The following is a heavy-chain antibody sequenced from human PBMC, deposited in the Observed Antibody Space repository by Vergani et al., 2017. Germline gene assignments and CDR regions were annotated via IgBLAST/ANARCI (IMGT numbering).Heavy chain of an antibody. V-gene: IGHV4-59*01. Sequence: QVQLQESGPGLVKPSETLSLTCTVSGGSISSYYWSWIRQPPGKGLEWIWYIYYSGSTNYNPSLKSRVTISVDTSKNQFSLKLSSVTAADTAVYYCARENSFGGYSYGGYFDYWGQGTLVTVSS. CDR3: ARENSFGGYSYGGYFDY. CDR2: IYYSGST. CDR1: GGSISSYY. D-gene: IGHD5-18*01. J-gene: IGHJ4*02.